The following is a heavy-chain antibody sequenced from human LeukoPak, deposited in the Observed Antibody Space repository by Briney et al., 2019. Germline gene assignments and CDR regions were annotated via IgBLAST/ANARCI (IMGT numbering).Heavy chain of an antibody. V-gene: IGHV3-64*01. D-gene: IGHD1-7*01. CDR1: GFTFSSYA. J-gene: IGHJ4*02. Sequence: GGSLRLSCAASGFTFSSYAMHWVXXXXGXXLXXXXASSSNXGATYYANSXXGRXTXSRDNSKKTLYLQMGSLRAENLAVYYCAKDRHWNYVNPSPDFWGQGTLVTVSS. CDR3: AKDRHWNYVNPSPDF. CDR2: SSSNXGAT.